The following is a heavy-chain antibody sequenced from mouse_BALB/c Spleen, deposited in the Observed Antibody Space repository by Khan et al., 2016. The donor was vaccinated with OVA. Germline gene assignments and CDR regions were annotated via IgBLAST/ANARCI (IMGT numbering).Heavy chain of an antibody. CDR2: INTETGEP. J-gene: IGHJ4*01. CDR1: GYSFTDYS. V-gene: IGHV9-2-1*01. D-gene: IGHD4-1*01. CDR3: ATSNPFYAMVY. Sequence: QIQLVQSGPELKKPGETVKISCKASGYSFTDYSMHWVKQAPGKGLKWMGWINTETGEPTYTDDFKGRFAFSLETSVSTAYLQINHLKNEDTATYFCATSNPFYAMVYWGQGTSVTVSS.